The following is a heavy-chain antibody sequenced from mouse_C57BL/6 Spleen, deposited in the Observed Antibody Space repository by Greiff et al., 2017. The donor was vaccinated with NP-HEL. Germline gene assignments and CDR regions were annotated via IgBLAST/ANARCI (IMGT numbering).Heavy chain of an antibody. D-gene: IGHD1-1*01. Sequence: VQLKQSGAELVRPGASVKLSCTASGFNIKDDYMHWVKQRPEQGLEWIGWIDPENGDTEYASKFQGKATITADTSSNTAYLQLSSLTSEDTAVYYCTTFGSSPLYAMDYWGQGTSVTVSS. V-gene: IGHV14-4*01. J-gene: IGHJ4*01. CDR2: IDPENGDT. CDR3: TTFGSSPLYAMDY. CDR1: GFNIKDDY.